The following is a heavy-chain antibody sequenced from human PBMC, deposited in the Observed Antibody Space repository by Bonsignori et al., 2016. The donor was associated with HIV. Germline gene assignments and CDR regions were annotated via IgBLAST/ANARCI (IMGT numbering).Heavy chain of an antibody. Sequence: SETLSLTCAVSGYSISSGYYWGWIRQPPGKGLEWIGSISHSGSTYYNPSLKSRVTISVDTSKNQFSLKLSSVTAADTAVYYCARHGLLGYAEFDYWGQGTLVTVSS. CDR1: GYSISSGYY. J-gene: IGHJ4*02. CDR2: ISHSGST. V-gene: IGHV4-38-2*01. CDR3: ARHGLLGYAEFDY. D-gene: IGHD2-15*01.